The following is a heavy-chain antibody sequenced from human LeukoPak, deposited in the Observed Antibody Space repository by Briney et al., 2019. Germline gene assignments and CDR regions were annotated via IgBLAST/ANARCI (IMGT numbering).Heavy chain of an antibody. CDR1: SGSISNSSYY. CDR2: IYYSGRT. CDR3: ARHRGNYDILTGYPSPETFDY. D-gene: IGHD3-9*01. J-gene: IGHJ4*02. Sequence: PSETLSLTCTVSSGSISNSSYYWGWLRHPSGKGLEWIGSIYYSGRTYYNPSLKSRVTISVDTSKNQFALKLSSVTAADTAVYYCARHRGNYDILTGYPSPETFDYWGQGTLVTVSS. V-gene: IGHV4-39*01.